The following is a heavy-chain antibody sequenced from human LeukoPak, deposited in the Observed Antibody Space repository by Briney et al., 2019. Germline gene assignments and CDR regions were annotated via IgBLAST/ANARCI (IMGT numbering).Heavy chain of an antibody. CDR3: ARFGPIGYFDY. CDR2: IYYSGTT. J-gene: IGHJ4*02. V-gene: IGHV4-39*07. D-gene: IGHD3-10*01. Sequence: SETLSLTCTVSGGSISSSGYYWAWIRQAPGMGLDWIGCIYYSGTTHYNPSLKSRVTISVDTSKNQFSLKLTSVTAADAAVYYCARFGPIGYFDYWGQGTLVTVSS. CDR1: GGSISSSGYY.